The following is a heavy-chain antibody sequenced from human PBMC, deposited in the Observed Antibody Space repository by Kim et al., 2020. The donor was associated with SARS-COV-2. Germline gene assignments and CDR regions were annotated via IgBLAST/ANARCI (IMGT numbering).Heavy chain of an antibody. CDR3: ARDSSGSGWSAAFDY. Sequence: DSVKGRLTTSRDNAKNSLYLQMNSLTAEDTAVDYCARDSSGSGWSAAFDYWGQGTLVTVSS. V-gene: IGHV3-21*01. D-gene: IGHD6-19*01. J-gene: IGHJ4*02.